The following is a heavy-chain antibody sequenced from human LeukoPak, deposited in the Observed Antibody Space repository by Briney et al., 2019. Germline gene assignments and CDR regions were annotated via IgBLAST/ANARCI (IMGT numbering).Heavy chain of an antibody. Sequence: SETLSLTCTVSGGSISSSSYYWGWIRQPPGKGLEWIGSIYYSGSTYYNPSLKSRVTISVGTSKNQFSLKLSSVTAADTAVYYCAGGTAMDYYYYVDVWGKGTTVTVSS. D-gene: IGHD2-21*02. CDR3: AGGTAMDYYYYVDV. CDR2: IYYSGST. CDR1: GGSISSSSYY. J-gene: IGHJ6*03. V-gene: IGHV4-39*07.